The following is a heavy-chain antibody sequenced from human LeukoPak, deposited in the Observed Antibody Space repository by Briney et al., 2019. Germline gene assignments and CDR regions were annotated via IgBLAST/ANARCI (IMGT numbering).Heavy chain of an antibody. V-gene: IGHV3-33*01. CDR3: ARDPVTTIFGVVTTSYFDY. D-gene: IGHD3-3*01. CDR1: GFTFSSYG. CDR2: IWYDGSNK. J-gene: IGHJ4*02. Sequence: GGPLRLSCAASGFTFSSYGMHWVRQAPGKGLEWVAVIWYDGSNKYYADSVKGRFTISRDNSKNTLYLQMNSLRAEDTAVYYCARDPVTTIFGVVTTSYFDYWGQGTLVTVSS.